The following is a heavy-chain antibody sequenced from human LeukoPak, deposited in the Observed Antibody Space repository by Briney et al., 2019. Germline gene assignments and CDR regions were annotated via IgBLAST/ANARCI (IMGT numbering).Heavy chain of an antibody. Sequence: PGGSLRLSCAASGFTVSSNYMSWVRQAPGKGLEWVSVIYSGGSTYYADSVKGRFTISRHNSKNTLYPQMNSLRAEDTAVYYCARDSNLGYYYGMDVWGQGTTVTVSS. CDR1: GFTVSSNY. V-gene: IGHV3-53*04. CDR2: IYSGGST. CDR3: ARDSNLGYYYGMDV. J-gene: IGHJ6*02.